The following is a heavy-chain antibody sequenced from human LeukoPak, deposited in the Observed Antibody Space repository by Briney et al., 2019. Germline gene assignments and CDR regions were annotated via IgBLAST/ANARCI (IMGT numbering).Heavy chain of an antibody. CDR1: GFTFSDYY. J-gene: IGHJ4*02. CDR3: ARDWTAYYDI. D-gene: IGHD3/OR15-3a*01. V-gene: IGHV3-11*04. Sequence: GGSLRLSCAASGFTFSDYYMNWIRQAPGKGLEWVSYISSSGDTIYYADSVKGRFTVSRDNAKSSLHLQMNSLRAEDTAVYYCARDWTAYYDIWGQGTLVTVSS. CDR2: ISSSGDTI.